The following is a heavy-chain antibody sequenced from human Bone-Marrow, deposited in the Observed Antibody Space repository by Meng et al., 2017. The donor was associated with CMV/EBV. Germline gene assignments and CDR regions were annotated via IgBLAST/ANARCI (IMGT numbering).Heavy chain of an antibody. D-gene: IGHD3-3*01. Sequence: GESLKISCAASGFTFSSYGMHWVRQAPGKGLEWVAVIWYDGSNKYYADSVKGRFTISRDNSKNTLYLQMNSLRAEDTAVYYCARKGSVPKYPYTIFGVVIMGYYYYGMDVWGQGTTVTVSS. V-gene: IGHV3-33*01. J-gene: IGHJ6*02. CDR2: IWYDGSNK. CDR1: GFTFSSYG. CDR3: ARKGSVPKYPYTIFGVVIMGYYYYGMDV.